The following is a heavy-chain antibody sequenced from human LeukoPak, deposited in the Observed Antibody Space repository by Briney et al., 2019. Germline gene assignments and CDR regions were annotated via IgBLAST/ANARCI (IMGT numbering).Heavy chain of an antibody. CDR1: GFTFSTYG. D-gene: IGHD5-12*01. CDR3: AKDGAWLRFDD. CDR2: VSPSGDIT. V-gene: IGHV3-23*01. Sequence: GGSLRLSCAASGFTFSTYGMDWVRLAPGKGLEWVSGVSPSGDITYYADSVKGRFTISRDNSKNTLYLQMNNVRAEDTAVYYCAKDGAWLRFDDWGQGTLVTVSS. J-gene: IGHJ4*02.